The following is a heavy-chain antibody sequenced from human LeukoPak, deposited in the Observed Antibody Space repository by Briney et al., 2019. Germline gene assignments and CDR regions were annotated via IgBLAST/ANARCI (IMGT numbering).Heavy chain of an antibody. CDR3: ARTPVQLWLRNDYCYMDV. J-gene: IGHJ6*03. CDR2: ICAYNGNT. D-gene: IGHD5-18*01. V-gene: IGHV1-18*01. CDR1: GYSFTSYG. Sequence: APAKVSRMDSGYSFTSYGISWVRQAPRQGREWMGWICAYNGNTNYAQTLQGTVTMTTDTSTSTAYMERSSQRSDDTAVNYCARTPVQLWLRNDYCYMDVWGKGTTVTVSS.